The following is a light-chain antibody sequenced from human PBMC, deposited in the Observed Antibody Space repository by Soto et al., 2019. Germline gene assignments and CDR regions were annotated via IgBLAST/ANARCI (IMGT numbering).Light chain of an antibody. Sequence: QSVLTQPPSASGSPGQSVTSSCTGSSSDVGDYNYVSWYQQRPGKAPKFIIYEVNYRPSGVPDRFSGSKSGNTASLTVSGLQAEDEADYYCSSYAGSNNWVFGGGTKVTVL. CDR1: SSDVGDYNY. CDR3: SSYAGSNNWV. V-gene: IGLV2-8*01. CDR2: EVN. J-gene: IGLJ3*02.